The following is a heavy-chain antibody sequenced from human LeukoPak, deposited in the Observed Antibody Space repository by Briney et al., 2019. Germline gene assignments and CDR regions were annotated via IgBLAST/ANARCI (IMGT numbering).Heavy chain of an antibody. CDR1: GGSISSGDYY. CDR3: ARPHVGGSDGADY. Sequence: SETLSLTCTVSGGSISSGDYYWSWIRQPPGKGLEWIGYTYYSGNTYYNPSLKSRVTISVDTSKNQFSLKLNSVTAADTAVYYCARPHVGGSDGADYWGQGILVTVSS. V-gene: IGHV4-30-4*01. CDR2: TYYSGNT. J-gene: IGHJ4*02. D-gene: IGHD5-12*01.